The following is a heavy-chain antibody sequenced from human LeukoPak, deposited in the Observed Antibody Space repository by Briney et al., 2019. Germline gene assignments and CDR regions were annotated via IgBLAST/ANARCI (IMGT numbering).Heavy chain of an antibody. CDR2: IYTSGST. J-gene: IGHJ4*02. CDR1: GGSISSGSYY. D-gene: IGHD6-13*01. V-gene: IGHV4-61*02. CDR3: ARGSGYSSSYYDY. Sequence: PSQTLSLTCTVSGGSISSGSYYWSWIRQPAGKGLEWIVRIYTSGSTNYNPSLKSRVTISVDTSKNQFSLKLTSVTPADTAVYYCARGSGYSSSYYDYWGQGTLVTVSS.